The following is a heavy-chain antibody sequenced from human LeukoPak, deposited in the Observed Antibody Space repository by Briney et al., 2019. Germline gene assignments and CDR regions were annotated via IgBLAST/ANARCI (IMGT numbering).Heavy chain of an antibody. CDR1: GSTFTSYG. CDR3: ARGDSSRSSWPLDY. D-gene: IGHD6-13*01. V-gene: IGHV1-18*01. CDR2: ISIYNRNT. Sequence: ASVTVSCTASGSTFTSYGISWGRHAPGQGLELMGWISIYNRNTNCATKFQGRVTMPTDTPTSTASVELRSLRSDDTAVYYCARGDSSRSSWPLDYWGQGTLVTVSS. J-gene: IGHJ4*02.